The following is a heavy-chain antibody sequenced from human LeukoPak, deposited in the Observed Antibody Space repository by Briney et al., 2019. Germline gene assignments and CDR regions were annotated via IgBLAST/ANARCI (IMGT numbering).Heavy chain of an antibody. CDR2: MNLDGSEK. J-gene: IGHJ4*02. CDR1: GFSFSTYW. CDR3: AAKGNGYTGIYVFAH. D-gene: IGHD5-12*01. V-gene: IGHV3-7*01. Sequence: GGSLRLSCAASGFSFSTYWMSWVRQAPGKGLEWVANMNLDGSEKYYVDSVKGRFTISRDNVKSSVYLQMNSLRAEDTAVYYCAAKGNGYTGIYVFAHWGRGTLVTVSS.